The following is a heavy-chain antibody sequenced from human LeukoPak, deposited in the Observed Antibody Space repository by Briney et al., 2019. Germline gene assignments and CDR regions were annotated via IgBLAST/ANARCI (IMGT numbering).Heavy chain of an antibody. Sequence: SETLSLTCTVSGFFIANNNYWGWIRQSPGKGLEWMGSIHHSGSRFEAGSTHYNPSFRGRISVSADPSKNHFSLTLRSVTAADTGVYYCARVYENYYDSSGYYYARYFDYWGQGTLVTVSS. D-gene: IGHD3-22*01. CDR2: IHHSGSRFEAGST. J-gene: IGHJ4*02. CDR1: GFFIANNNY. V-gene: IGHV4-38-2*02. CDR3: ARVYENYYDSSGYYYARYFDY.